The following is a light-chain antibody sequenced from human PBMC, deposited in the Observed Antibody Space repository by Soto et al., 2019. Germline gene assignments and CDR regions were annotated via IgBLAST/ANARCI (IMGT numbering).Light chain of an antibody. J-gene: IGLJ1*01. Sequence: QSALTQPASVSGSPGQSITIPCSGTSSDVDSYNVVSWYQQHPGKAPKLVIYDVSNRPSGVSPRFSGAKSGNTASLTIAGLQAEDEADYYCSSYTRRSTYVFGTGTKVTVL. CDR2: DVS. V-gene: IGLV2-14*03. CDR1: SSDVDSYNV. CDR3: SSYTRRSTYV.